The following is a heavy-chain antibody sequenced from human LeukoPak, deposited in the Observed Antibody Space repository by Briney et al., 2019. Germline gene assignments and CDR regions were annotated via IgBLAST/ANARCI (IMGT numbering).Heavy chain of an antibody. Sequence: ASVKVSCKTSGYSENFYGITWVRQVAGQGLEWMGWISAQHGQTEYAPNSQDRVTMTTDTYTNTAYMELRSLRSEDTAVYYCARGQNHYDILTGSYSPPDDYWGQGTLVTVSS. V-gene: IGHV1-18*01. CDR2: ISAQHGQT. J-gene: IGHJ4*02. CDR1: GYSENFYG. CDR3: ARGQNHYDILTGSYSPPDDY. D-gene: IGHD3-9*01.